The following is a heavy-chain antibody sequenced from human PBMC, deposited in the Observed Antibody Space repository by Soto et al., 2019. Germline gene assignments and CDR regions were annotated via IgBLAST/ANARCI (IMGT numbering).Heavy chain of an antibody. CDR3: ARYLQDYDSSGYLPMPMLHYGMDV. D-gene: IGHD3-22*01. J-gene: IGHJ6*02. V-gene: IGHV1-2*04. Sequence: GASVKVSCKASGYTFTGYYMHWVRQAPGQGLEWMGWINPNSGGTNYAQKFQGWVTMTRDTSISTAYMELSRLRSDDTAVYYCARYLQDYDSSGYLPMPMLHYGMDVWGQGTTVTVSS. CDR1: GYTFTGYY. CDR2: INPNSGGT.